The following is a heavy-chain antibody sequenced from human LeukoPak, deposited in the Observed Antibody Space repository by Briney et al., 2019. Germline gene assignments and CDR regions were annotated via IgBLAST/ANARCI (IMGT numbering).Heavy chain of an antibody. CDR2: IYSSGDT. CDR1: GDSMSSNNYY. Sequence: SETLSLTCSVSGDSMSSNNYYWGWIRQPPGKGLEWIESIYSSGDTYYKSSLKSRVTISVDTSKKQFSLRLSSLTAADTAVYYCARGAWRVNWFDPWGQGTLVTVSS. V-gene: IGHV4-39*01. D-gene: IGHD1-1*01. J-gene: IGHJ5*02. CDR3: ARGAWRVNWFDP.